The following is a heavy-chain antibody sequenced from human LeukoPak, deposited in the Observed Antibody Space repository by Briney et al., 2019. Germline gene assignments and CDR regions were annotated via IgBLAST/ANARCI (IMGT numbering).Heavy chain of an antibody. Sequence: GGSLRLSCAASGFTFSDYYMNWVRQAPGKGLEWVSYISSSGSTIYYADSVKGRFTISRDNAKNSLYLQMNSLRAEDTAVYYCARDMNGGGYYFDYWGQGTLVTVSS. CDR3: ARDMNGGGYYFDY. D-gene: IGHD3-16*01. CDR1: GFTFSDYY. J-gene: IGHJ4*02. V-gene: IGHV3-11*04. CDR2: ISSSGSTI.